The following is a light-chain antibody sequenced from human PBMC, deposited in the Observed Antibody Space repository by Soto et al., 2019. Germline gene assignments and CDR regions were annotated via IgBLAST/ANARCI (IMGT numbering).Light chain of an antibody. CDR3: QQYHGLPLT. CDR2: DAS. Sequence: DIHVTQSPPSLSASVGDRVTITCRATQDTRNYLNWYQQRPGKAPQLMISDASDLERGVPSRFSGGGSGTDFTFIISGLQPEDIATYYCQQYHGLPLTFGEGT. CDR1: QDTRNY. J-gene: IGKJ4*01. V-gene: IGKV1-33*01.